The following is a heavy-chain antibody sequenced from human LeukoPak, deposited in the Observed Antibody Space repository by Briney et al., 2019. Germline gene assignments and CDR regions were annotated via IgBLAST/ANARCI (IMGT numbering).Heavy chain of an antibody. CDR1: GFTFSSYG. V-gene: IGHV3-33*01. J-gene: IGHJ3*02. Sequence: GRSLRLSCAASGFTFSSYGMHWVRQAPGKGLEWVAVIWYDGSNKYYADSVKGRFTISRDNSKNTLYLQMNSLRAEDTAVYYCARERGSSSFDAFDIWGQGTMVTVSS. CDR2: IWYDGSNK. CDR3: ARERGSSSFDAFDI. D-gene: IGHD6-13*01.